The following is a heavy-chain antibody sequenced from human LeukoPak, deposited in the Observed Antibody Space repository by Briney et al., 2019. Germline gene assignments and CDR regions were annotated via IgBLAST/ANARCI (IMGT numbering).Heavy chain of an antibody. CDR1: GFTFSTSA. J-gene: IGHJ3*02. Sequence: GGSLRLSCAASGFTFSTSAMNWVRQAPGKGLEWVSSINNVRSHIYYADSVRGRFTISRDNANNVLYLQMNSLRAEDTAVYYCARDFSPYCGGDCYFDAFDMWGQGTVVTVSS. CDR3: ARDFSPYCGGDCYFDAFDM. D-gene: IGHD2-21*01. CDR2: INNVRSHI. V-gene: IGHV3-21*06.